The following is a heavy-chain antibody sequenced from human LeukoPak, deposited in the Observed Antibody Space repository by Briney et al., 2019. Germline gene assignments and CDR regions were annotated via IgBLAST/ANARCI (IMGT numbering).Heavy chain of an antibody. Sequence: GGSLRLSCAASGFTFDDYAMHWVRQAPGKGLEWVSGISWNSGSIGYADSVKGRFTISRDNAKNSLYLQMNSLRAEDTAVYYCARDRDWNDRWGQGTLVTVSS. CDR1: GFTFDDYA. CDR3: ARDRDWNDR. CDR2: ISWNSGSI. V-gene: IGHV3-9*01. J-gene: IGHJ5*02.